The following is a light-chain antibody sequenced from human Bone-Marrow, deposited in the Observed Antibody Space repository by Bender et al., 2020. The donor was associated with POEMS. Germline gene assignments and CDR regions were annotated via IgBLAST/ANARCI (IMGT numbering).Light chain of an antibody. CDR2: YDD. V-gene: IGLV1-36*01. J-gene: IGLJ3*02. CDR1: SPNIGNHG. Sequence: QSVVTQPPSLSEAPRQRVTISCSGSSPNIGNHGVNWYQQLPGEAPKLLIYYDDLLTPGVSDRFSASKSGTSASLAISELQSEDEALYYCSAWDDSLSGWVFRGGTKLSV. CDR3: SAWDDSLSGWV.